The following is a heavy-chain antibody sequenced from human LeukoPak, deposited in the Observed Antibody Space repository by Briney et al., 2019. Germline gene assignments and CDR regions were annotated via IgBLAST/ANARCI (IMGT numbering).Heavy chain of an antibody. CDR2: INPSGTST. CDR3: ANQHMDYFDY. J-gene: IGHJ4*02. V-gene: IGHV1-46*01. D-gene: IGHD2-21*01. Sequence: ASVKVSCKASGYTFTSHYMHWVRQAPGQGLEWMGLINPSGTSTIYAEKFQGRIIMTRDMSTTTDYMELSSLRSDDTAVYYCANQHMDYFDYWGQGTLVTVSS. CDR1: GYTFTSHY.